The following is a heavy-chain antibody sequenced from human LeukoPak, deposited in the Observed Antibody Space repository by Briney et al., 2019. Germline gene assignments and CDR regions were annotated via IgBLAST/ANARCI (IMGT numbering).Heavy chain of an antibody. Sequence: GGSLRLSCVASEFSFSSNWMSWVRQAPGKGLEWVAVIKQDGSEKYYVDSLKGRFTISRDNAKNSLYLQMDSLRVEDTAVYYCASTSNNWFDPWGQGTLVTVSS. V-gene: IGHV3-7*05. CDR1: EFSFSSNW. D-gene: IGHD2-8*01. CDR2: IKQDGSEK. CDR3: ASTSNNWFDP. J-gene: IGHJ5*02.